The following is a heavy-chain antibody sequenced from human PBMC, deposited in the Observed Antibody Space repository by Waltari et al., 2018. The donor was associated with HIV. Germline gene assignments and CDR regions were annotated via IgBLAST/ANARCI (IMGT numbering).Heavy chain of an antibody. CDR3: ARVRDYDFWSGYYRNWFDP. CDR1: GYTFTSYD. D-gene: IGHD3-3*01. CDR2: MNPNSGNT. V-gene: IGHV1-8*01. J-gene: IGHJ5*02. Sequence: QVQLVQSGAEVKKPGASVKVSCKASGYTFTSYDINWVRQATGQGLEWMGWMNPNSGNTGYAQKFQGRVTMTRNTSISTAYMELSSLRSADTAVYYCARVRDYDFWSGYYRNWFDPWGQGTLVTVSS.